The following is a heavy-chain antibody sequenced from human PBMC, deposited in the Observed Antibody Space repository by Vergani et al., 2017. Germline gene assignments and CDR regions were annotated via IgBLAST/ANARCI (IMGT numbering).Heavy chain of an antibody. CDR3: ARVRXYNWNDVLDWFDP. D-gene: IGHD1-20*01. CDR2: ISAYNGNT. J-gene: IGHJ5*02. Sequence: QVQLVQSGAEVKKPGASLKVSCTASGYTFTNYGISWVRQAPGQGLEWMGWISAYNGNTKIAQKLQGRVTMTTDTSTSTAYLELRSLRSDDTAVYYCARVRXYNWNDVLDWFDPWGQGTLVTVSS. CDR1: GYTFTNYG. V-gene: IGHV1-18*01.